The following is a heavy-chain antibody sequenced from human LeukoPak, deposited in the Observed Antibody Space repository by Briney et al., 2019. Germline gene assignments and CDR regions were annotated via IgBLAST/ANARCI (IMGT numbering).Heavy chain of an antibody. CDR1: GYTFTSYY. J-gene: IGHJ4*02. CDR2: INPSGGST. D-gene: IGHD3-3*01. Sequence: ASVKVSCKASGYTFTSYYMHWVRQAPGQGLEWMGIINPSGGSTSYAQKFQGRVTITADESTSTAYMELSSLRSEDTAVYYCARYDFWSGYYYAVDYWGQGTLVTVSS. CDR3: ARYDFWSGYYYAVDY. V-gene: IGHV1-46*01.